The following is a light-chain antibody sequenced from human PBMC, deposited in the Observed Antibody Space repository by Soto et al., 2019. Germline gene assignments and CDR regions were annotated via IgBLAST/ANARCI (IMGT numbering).Light chain of an antibody. CDR1: QSVSTT. J-gene: IGKJ1*01. CDR2: GAS. Sequence: IVMTQSPATLSVSPGQRASLSCRASQSVSTTVACYHQKPGQAPRLLVYGASTRATGIPARFSGSGAGTDFTLTITSLQSEDFGVYFCQQYKDWPTTFGQGTKVEIK. V-gene: IGKV3-15*01. CDR3: QQYKDWPTT.